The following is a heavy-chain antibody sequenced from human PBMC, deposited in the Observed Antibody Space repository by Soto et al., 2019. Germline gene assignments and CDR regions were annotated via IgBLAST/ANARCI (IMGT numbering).Heavy chain of an antibody. Sequence: QVQLVQSGGEVKKPGASVKVSCKASGYTFTSYHMQWVRQAPGQGPEWMGIINPSGGSTTYAQKFQGRVTMTRDTSTSTVYMDLSSLRSEDTAVYYCARDQATNYDFWSGYPPPYFFDYWRQGTLVTVSS. CDR1: GYTFTSYH. V-gene: IGHV1-46*01. D-gene: IGHD3-3*01. J-gene: IGHJ4*02. CDR3: ARDQATNYDFWSGYPPPYFFDY. CDR2: INPSGGST.